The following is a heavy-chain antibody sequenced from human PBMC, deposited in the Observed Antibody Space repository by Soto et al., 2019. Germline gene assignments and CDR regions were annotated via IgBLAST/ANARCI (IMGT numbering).Heavy chain of an antibody. CDR2: MNPNSGNT. Sequence: ASVKVSCKASGYTFTSYDINWVRQATGQGLEWMGWMNPNSGNTGYAQKFQGRVTMTRNTSISTAYMELSSLRSEDTAVYYCARIPLGYYDSSGSVVDPWGQGTLVTVPQ. D-gene: IGHD3-22*01. CDR1: GYTFTSYD. V-gene: IGHV1-8*01. CDR3: ARIPLGYYDSSGSVVDP. J-gene: IGHJ5*02.